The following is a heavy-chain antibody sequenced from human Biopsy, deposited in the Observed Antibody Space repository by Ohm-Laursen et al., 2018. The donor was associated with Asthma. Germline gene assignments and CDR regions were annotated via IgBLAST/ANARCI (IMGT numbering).Heavy chain of an antibody. V-gene: IGHV1-69*13. J-gene: IGHJ6*02. Sequence: VKISCKASGDSFSNYAISWVRQTPGQGLEWMGGLIPVLGTPDHAQMFEGRVTITADESTSTAYMELSSLSSEDTAVYYCARGYSGSDRIVYYYSGLEVWGQGTTVTVSS. CDR1: GDSFSNYA. CDR2: LIPVLGTP. CDR3: ARGYSGSDRIVYYYSGLEV. D-gene: IGHD5-12*01.